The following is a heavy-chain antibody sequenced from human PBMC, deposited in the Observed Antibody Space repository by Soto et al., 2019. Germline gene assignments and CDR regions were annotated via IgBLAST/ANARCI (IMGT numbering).Heavy chain of an antibody. Sequence: QVQVVQSGDEVKKPGASVKVSCKASGYTFTNYGFSWVRQAPGQGLEWMGWISGYNGNTTYAEKFQGRVTMTTDTSTRTAQMELRSLRSADTAVYYCSREGQAPYYYYGMDVWGQGTAVTVSS. CDR2: ISGYNGNT. CDR3: SREGQAPYYYYGMDV. CDR1: GYTFTNYG. V-gene: IGHV1-18*01. J-gene: IGHJ6*02.